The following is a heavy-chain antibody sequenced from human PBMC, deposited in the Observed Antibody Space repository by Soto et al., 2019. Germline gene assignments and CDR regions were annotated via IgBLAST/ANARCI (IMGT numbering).Heavy chain of an antibody. Sequence: SVKVSFKASSYTFTSYAMHWVRQAPVQRLEWMGWINAGNGNTKYSQKFQGRVTITRDTSASTAYMELSSLRSEDTAVYYCARDPSYYDFWSGYYDYWGQGTLVTVYS. CDR2: INAGNGNT. D-gene: IGHD3-3*01. CDR1: SYTFTSYA. V-gene: IGHV1-3*01. J-gene: IGHJ4*02. CDR3: ARDPSYYDFWSGYYDY.